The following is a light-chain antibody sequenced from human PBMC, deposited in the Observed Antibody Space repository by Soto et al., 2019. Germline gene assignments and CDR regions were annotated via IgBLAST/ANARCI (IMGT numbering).Light chain of an antibody. Sequence: EIVLTQSPGTLSLSPGERATLSCRASQSFRGLLAWYQQKPGQAPRILIYDAYNRATGIPDRFSGSGSGTDFTLPISRLEPEDFAVDYCQQYGSSGTLGQGTKVDIK. CDR3: QQYGSSGT. J-gene: IGKJ1*01. CDR1: QSFRGL. CDR2: DAY. V-gene: IGKV3-20*01.